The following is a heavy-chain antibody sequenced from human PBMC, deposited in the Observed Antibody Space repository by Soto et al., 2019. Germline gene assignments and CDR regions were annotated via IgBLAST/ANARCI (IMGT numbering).Heavy chain of an antibody. CDR3: ARSDYDYVWGTYRYTAPYFRH. Sequence: PGWSLRLSCAAPGFSFSSYSMNWVRQAPGKGLEWVSSISSSSSYIYYADSVKGRFTISRDNAKNSLYLQMNSLRAEDTAVYYCARSDYDYVWGTYRYTAPYFRHWGQGTLVTASS. CDR1: GFSFSSYS. V-gene: IGHV3-21*01. CDR2: ISSSSSYI. D-gene: IGHD3-16*02. J-gene: IGHJ1*01.